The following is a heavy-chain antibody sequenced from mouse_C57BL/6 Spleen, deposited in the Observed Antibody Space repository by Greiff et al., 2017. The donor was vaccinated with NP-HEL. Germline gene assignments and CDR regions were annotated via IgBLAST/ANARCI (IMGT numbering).Heavy chain of an antibody. J-gene: IGHJ3*01. CDR2: INPSNGGT. Sequence: VQLQQSGTELVKPGASVKLSCKASGYTFTSYWMHWVKQRPGQGLEWIGNINPSNGGTNYNEKFKSKATLTVDKSSSTAYMQLSSLTSEDSAVYYCARCLYDYDVFAYWGQGTLVTVSA. D-gene: IGHD2-4*01. V-gene: IGHV1-53*01. CDR1: GYTFTSYW. CDR3: ARCLYDYDVFAY.